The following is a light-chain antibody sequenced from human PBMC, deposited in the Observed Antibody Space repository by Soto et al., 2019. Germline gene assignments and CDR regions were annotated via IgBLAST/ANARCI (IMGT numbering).Light chain of an antibody. CDR2: GNS. J-gene: IGLJ1*01. CDR3: QSYDSSLIIYV. V-gene: IGLV1-40*01. CDR1: SSNIGAGYD. Sequence: QSVLTQPPSVSGAPGQRVTISCTGSSSNIGAGYDVHWYQQLPGTAPKLLISGNSNRPSGVPDRFSGSKSGTSASLAITGLQAEDEADYYCQSYDSSLIIYVFGTGTQLTVL.